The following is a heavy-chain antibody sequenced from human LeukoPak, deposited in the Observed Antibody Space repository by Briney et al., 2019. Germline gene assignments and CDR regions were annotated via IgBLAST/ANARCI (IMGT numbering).Heavy chain of an antibody. J-gene: IGHJ4*02. D-gene: IGHD3-22*01. CDR3: ARVRDRSSYFYDFDY. Sequence: PSETLSLTCTVPGGSINSYYWSWIRQPPGKGLEWIGCIHYSGSTNYNPSLKNRVTISVDTSKNQFSLKLSSVTAADTAVYYCARVRDRSSYFYDFDYWGQGTLVTVSS. CDR1: GGSINSYY. V-gene: IGHV4-59*01. CDR2: IHYSGST.